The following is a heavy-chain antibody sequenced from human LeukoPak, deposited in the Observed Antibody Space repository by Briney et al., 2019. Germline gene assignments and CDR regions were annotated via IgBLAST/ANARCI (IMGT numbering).Heavy chain of an antibody. Sequence: GESLKISCKGSGYSFTRYWIGWVRQMPGKGLEWMGIIYPGDSDTRYGPSFQGQVTISADKSISTAYLQWSSLKASDTAMYYCARDSSSWNGEIDYWGQGTLVTVSS. J-gene: IGHJ4*02. CDR1: GYSFTRYW. V-gene: IGHV5-51*01. CDR3: ARDSSSWNGEIDY. CDR2: IYPGDSDT. D-gene: IGHD6-13*01.